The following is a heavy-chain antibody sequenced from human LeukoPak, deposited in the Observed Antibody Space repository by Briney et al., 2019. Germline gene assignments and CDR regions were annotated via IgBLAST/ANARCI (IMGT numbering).Heavy chain of an antibody. CDR3: ARDTPRYYGSGSYYNWPEFDY. V-gene: IGHV3-48*03. Sequence: GGSLRLSCAASGFTFSSYEMNWVRLAPGKGLEWVSYISSSGSTIYYADSVKGRFTISRDNAKNSLYLQMNSLRAEDTAVYYCARDTPRYYGSGSYYNWPEFDYWGQGTLVTVSS. D-gene: IGHD3-10*01. CDR1: GFTFSSYE. CDR2: ISSSGSTI. J-gene: IGHJ4*02.